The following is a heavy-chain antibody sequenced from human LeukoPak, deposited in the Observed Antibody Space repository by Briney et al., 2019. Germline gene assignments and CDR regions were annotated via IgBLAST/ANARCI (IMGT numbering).Heavy chain of an antibody. CDR3: AREAVAGTYYFDY. V-gene: IGHV3-7*03. CDR1: AFTFSSYW. CDR2: IKQDGSEK. J-gene: IGHJ4*02. Sequence: RGSLRLSCAASAFTFSSYWMSWVRQAPGKGLEWVANIKQDGSEKYYVDSVKGRFTTSRDNAKDSLYLQMNSLRAEDTAMYYCAREAVAGTYYFDYWGQGTLVTVSS. D-gene: IGHD6-19*01.